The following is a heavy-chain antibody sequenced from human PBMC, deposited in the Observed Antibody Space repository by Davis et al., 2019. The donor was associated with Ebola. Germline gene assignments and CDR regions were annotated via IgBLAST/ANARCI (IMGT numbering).Heavy chain of an antibody. CDR1: GGSISSYY. Sequence: PSETLSLTCTVSGGSISSYYWSWIRQPPGKGLEWIGYIYYSGSTNYNPSLKSRVTISVDTSKNQFSLQLNSVTPEDTAVYYCARGGYCSSTSCYNYYYYGMDVWGQGTTVTVAS. CDR2: IYYSGST. V-gene: IGHV4-59*12. D-gene: IGHD2-2*02. CDR3: ARGGYCSSTSCYNYYYYGMDV. J-gene: IGHJ6*02.